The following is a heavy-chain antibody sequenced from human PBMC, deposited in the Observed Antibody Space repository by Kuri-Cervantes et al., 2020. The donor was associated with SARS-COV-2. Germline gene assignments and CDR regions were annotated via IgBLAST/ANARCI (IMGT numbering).Heavy chain of an antibody. CDR2: ISSSSSYI. CDR3: AKDPVYRGTYDLGKLDS. Sequence: GESLKISCAASGFTFSSYSMNWVRQAPGKGLEWVSSISSSSSYIYYADSVKGRFTISRDNAKNTLYLGMNSLRVEDTAVYYCAKDPVYRGTYDLGKLDSWGRGTLVTVSS. V-gene: IGHV3-21*01. J-gene: IGHJ4*02. D-gene: IGHD3-3*01. CDR1: GFTFSSYS.